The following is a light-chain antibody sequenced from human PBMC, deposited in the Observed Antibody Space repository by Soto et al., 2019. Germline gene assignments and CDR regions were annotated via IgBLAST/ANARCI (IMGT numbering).Light chain of an antibody. V-gene: IGKV4-1*01. CDR3: QQYYSTPPWT. Sequence: DIVMTQSPDSLAVSLGERATINCKSSQSVLYSSNNKNYLAWYQQKPRQPPKLLIYWASTRESGVPDRFSGSGSGTDFTLTTSSLQAEDVAVYYCQQYYSTPPWTFGQGTKVEIK. J-gene: IGKJ1*01. CDR2: WAS. CDR1: QSVLYSSNNKNY.